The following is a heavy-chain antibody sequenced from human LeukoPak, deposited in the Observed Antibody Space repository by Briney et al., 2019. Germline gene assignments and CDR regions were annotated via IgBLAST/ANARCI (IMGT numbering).Heavy chain of an antibody. CDR2: IRFDGTSE. CDR3: AKTSLSDPSGHYYYMDV. CDR1: GFSFNRYW. V-gene: IGHV3-30*02. D-gene: IGHD3-3*01. Sequence: PGGSLRLSCAASGFSFNRYWMTWVRQAPGKGLEWVAFIRFDGTSEFYADSVKARFTISRDNSQNTVSLQLNNLRIEDTALYYCAKTSLSDPSGHYYYMDVWGKGTTVTVSS. J-gene: IGHJ6*03.